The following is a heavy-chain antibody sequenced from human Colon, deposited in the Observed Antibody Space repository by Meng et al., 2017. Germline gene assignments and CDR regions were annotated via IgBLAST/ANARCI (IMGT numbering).Heavy chain of an antibody. J-gene: IGHJ1*01. CDR3: AREAGSIGFTPAGQ. V-gene: IGHV4-4*02. Sequence: QGHLQVSGPGLGKPSGTLSLTCAGSGGSISSTNWWSWIRQPPGKGLEWIGEISQSGSSNYNPSIKSRVTMSLDKSKNHFFLNLSSVSAADTAVYYCAREAGSIGFTPAGQWGQGTLVTVSS. D-gene: IGHD1-26*01. CDR1: GGSISSTNW. CDR2: ISQSGSS.